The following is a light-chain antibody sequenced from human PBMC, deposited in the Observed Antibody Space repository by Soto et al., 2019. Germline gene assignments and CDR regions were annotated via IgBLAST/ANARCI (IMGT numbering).Light chain of an antibody. CDR3: AAWDDSLTGPV. Sequence: QSVLTQPPSASGTPGQTVSISCSGSRADIGSNSVNWYQHLPGTAAKLLIYNNNQRPSGVPDRFSGSKSGTSAALAISGLQSEDEADYYCAAWDDSLTGPVFGTGTKVTVL. CDR2: NNN. J-gene: IGLJ1*01. CDR1: RADIGSNS. V-gene: IGLV1-44*01.